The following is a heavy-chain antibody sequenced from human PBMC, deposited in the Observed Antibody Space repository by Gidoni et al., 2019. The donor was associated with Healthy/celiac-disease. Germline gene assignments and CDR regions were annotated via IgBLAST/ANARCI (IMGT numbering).Heavy chain of an antibody. CDR1: GGSFSGYY. Sequence: QVQLQQWGAGLLKPSETLSLTCAVSGGSFSGYYWSWFRQPPGKGLEWIGEINHSGSTNYNPYLKRRVTISVDTSKNQFSLKVSSVTAADTAVYYCARGGGPRWFDPWGQGTLVTVSS. V-gene: IGHV4-34*01. CDR3: ARGGGPRWFDP. CDR2: INHSGST. J-gene: IGHJ5*02.